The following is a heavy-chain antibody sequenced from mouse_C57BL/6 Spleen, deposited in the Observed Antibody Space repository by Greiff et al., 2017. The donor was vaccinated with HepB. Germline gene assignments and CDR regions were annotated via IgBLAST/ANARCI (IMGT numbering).Heavy chain of an antibody. CDR3: TRGQLGWFAY. CDR1: GYTFTDYE. J-gene: IGHJ3*01. Sequence: VHLVESGAELVRPGASVTLSCKASGYTFTDYEMHWVKQTPVHGLEWIGAIDPETGGTAYNQKFKGKAILTADKSSSTAYMELRSLTSADSAVYYCTRGQLGWFAYWGQGTLVTVSA. V-gene: IGHV1-15*01. CDR2: IDPETGGT. D-gene: IGHD4-1*02.